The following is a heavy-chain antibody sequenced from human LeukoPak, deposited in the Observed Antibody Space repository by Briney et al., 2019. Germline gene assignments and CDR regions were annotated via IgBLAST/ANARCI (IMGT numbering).Heavy chain of an antibody. J-gene: IGHJ6*03. D-gene: IGHD3-22*01. CDR2: IIPIFGTP. V-gene: IGHV1-69*05. CDR1: VGTFSSYA. CDR3: ASPQAYYYDSSGPPSPYYYMDV. Sequence: SVNVSCKASVGTFSSYAISWVRQAPGQGREWMGGIIPIFGTPNYAQKLQGRVTITTDESTSTAYMELSSLRSEDTAVYYCASPQAYYYDSSGPPSPYYYMDVWGKGTTVTVSS.